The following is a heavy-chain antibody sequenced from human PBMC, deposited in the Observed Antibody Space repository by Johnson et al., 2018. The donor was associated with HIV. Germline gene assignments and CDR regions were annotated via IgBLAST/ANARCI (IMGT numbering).Heavy chain of an antibody. Sequence: QVQLVESGGGVVRPGRSLRLSCAASGFTFSNYPMHWVRQAPGKGLEWVAVVSYDGSKKFYADSVKGRFTISRDNSKNTLFLQINSLRAEDTAVYYCASPKTPTRGVRGAFDIWGQGTMVTVSS. J-gene: IGHJ3*02. D-gene: IGHD3-10*01. V-gene: IGHV3-30*04. CDR1: GFTFSNYP. CDR2: VSYDGSKK. CDR3: ASPKTPTRGVRGAFDI.